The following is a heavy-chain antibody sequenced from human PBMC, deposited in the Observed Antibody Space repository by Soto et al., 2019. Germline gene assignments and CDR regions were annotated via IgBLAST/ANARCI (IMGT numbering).Heavy chain of an antibody. CDR3: ARDILFDY. J-gene: IGHJ4*02. CDR1: GYTFTNYD. Sequence: GASVKVSCKASGYTFTNYDMNWVRQATGQGLEWMGWISAYTGNTKYAQKLQGRVTITRDTSASTAYMELSSLRPEDTAVYYCARDILFDYWGQGILVTVSS. D-gene: IGHD2-15*01. CDR2: ISAYTGNT. V-gene: IGHV1-18*01.